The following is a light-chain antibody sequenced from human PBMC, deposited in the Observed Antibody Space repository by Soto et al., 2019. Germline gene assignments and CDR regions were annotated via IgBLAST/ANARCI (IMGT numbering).Light chain of an antibody. CDR3: AAWDDSLSGVV. CDR2: GNN. J-gene: IGLJ2*01. V-gene: IGLV1-47*01. Sequence: QLVLTQPPSASGTPGQRVTISCSGGASNIGSYFVFWYHQLPGAAPKLLIFGNNQRPSGVPDRFFASKSGTSASLAISGLRSEDEADYYCAAWDDSLSGVVFGGGTKLTVL. CDR1: ASNIGSYF.